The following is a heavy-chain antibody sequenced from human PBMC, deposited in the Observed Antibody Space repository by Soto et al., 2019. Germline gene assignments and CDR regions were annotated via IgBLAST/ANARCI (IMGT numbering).Heavy chain of an antibody. CDR1: GGNCSSYA. CDR3: ARVKLDCSGGSCYSNLFDP. V-gene: IGHV3-21*01. CDR2: ISSSSSNR. Sequence: GGSLRLSWAASGGNCSSYAGSWVRQAQEKGLDWVSSISSSSSNRYYADSVKGRFTISRDNAKNSLFLQMNSLSAEDTAMYYCARVKLDCSGGSCYSNLFDPWGQGTLVTVSS. J-gene: IGHJ5*02. D-gene: IGHD2-15*01.